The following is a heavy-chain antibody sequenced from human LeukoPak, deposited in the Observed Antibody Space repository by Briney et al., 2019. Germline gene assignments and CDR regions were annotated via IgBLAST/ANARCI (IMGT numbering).Heavy chain of an antibody. D-gene: IGHD5-18*01. CDR3: ATVDTAMPLDAFDI. V-gene: IGHV4-4*07. CDR2: IYTSGST. CDR1: GGSITSYY. J-gene: IGHJ3*02. Sequence: SETLSLTCTVSGGSITSYYWNWIRQPAGKGLEWIGRIYTSGSTNYNPSLKSRVTISVDTSKNQFSLKLSSVTAADTAVYYCATVDTAMPLDAFDIWGQGTMVTVSS.